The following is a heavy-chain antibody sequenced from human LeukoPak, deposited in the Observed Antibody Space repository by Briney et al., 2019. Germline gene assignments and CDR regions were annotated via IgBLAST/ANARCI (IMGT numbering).Heavy chain of an antibody. V-gene: IGHV4-34*01. J-gene: IGHJ4*02. D-gene: IGHD3-9*01. Sequence: SETLSLTCAVYGGSFSGYYWSWIRQPPGKGLEWIGAINHSGSTNYNPSLKSRVTISVDTSKNQFSLKLSSVTAADTAVYYCARGRYFDWLPHSGYFDYWGQGTLVTVSS. CDR1: GGSFSGYY. CDR3: ARGRYFDWLPHSGYFDY. CDR2: INHSGST.